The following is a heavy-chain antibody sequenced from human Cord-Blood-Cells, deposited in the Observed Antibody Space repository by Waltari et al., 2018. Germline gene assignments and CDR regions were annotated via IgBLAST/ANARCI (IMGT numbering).Heavy chain of an antibody. Sequence: DVQLVESGGGLVKPGGSLRLSCAASGFTFSSYRMNWVRQAPGQGREWVSSISSSSSYIYYADSVKGRFTISRDNAKNSLYLQMNSLRAEDTAVYYCARVTSYYDFWSGYWGDYWGQGTLVTVSS. CDR2: ISSSSSYI. J-gene: IGHJ4*02. CDR1: GFTFSSYR. V-gene: IGHV3-21*01. CDR3: ARVTSYYDFWSGYWGDY. D-gene: IGHD3-3*01.